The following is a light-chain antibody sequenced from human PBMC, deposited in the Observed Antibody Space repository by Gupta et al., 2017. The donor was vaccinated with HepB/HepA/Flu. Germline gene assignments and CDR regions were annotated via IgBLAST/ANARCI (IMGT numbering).Light chain of an antibody. CDR1: QGVSSGN. Sequence: EIVLTQSPGTLSLYPGEGATLSCRASQGVSSGNLAWYQQKPGQAPRLVIYGASSRAGGTPDRFSGSGSGTDFTLTISRLEREDFGVYYCQQYGASPPGSFGQGTRLDI. V-gene: IGKV3-20*01. CDR2: GAS. J-gene: IGKJ2*04. CDR3: QQYGASPPGS.